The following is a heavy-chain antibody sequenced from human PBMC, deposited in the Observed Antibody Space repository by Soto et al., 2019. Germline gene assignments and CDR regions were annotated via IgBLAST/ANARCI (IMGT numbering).Heavy chain of an antibody. CDR3: ATGLNNGIAVAGDAFDI. CDR1: GYTPTELS. Sequence: VASVKVSCKVSGYTPTELSMHWVRQAPGKGLEWMGGFDPEDGETIYAQKFQGRVTMTEDTSTDTAYMELSSLRSEDTAVYYCATGLNNGIAVAGDAFDIWGQGTMVTVSS. D-gene: IGHD6-19*01. CDR2: FDPEDGET. J-gene: IGHJ3*02. V-gene: IGHV1-24*01.